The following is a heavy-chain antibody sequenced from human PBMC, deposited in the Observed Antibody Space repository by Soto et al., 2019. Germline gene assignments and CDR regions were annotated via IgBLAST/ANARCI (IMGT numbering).Heavy chain of an antibody. Sequence: EVQLVESGGGLVQPGGSLRLSCAASGFTFSSYSMNWVRQAPGKGLEWVSYISSSSSTIYYADSVKGRFTISRDNAKDSLYLQMNSLRDEDTAVYYCARDPPPSPHMTTVTTKSDYWGQGTLVTVSS. CDR3: ARDPPPSPHMTTVTTKSDY. CDR1: GFTFSSYS. J-gene: IGHJ4*02. CDR2: ISSSSSTI. V-gene: IGHV3-48*02. D-gene: IGHD4-17*01.